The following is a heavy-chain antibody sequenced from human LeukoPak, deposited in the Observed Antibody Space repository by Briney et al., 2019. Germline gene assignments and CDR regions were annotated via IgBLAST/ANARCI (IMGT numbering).Heavy chain of an antibody. CDR3: ARTLSGSYRDWYFDL. Sequence: PSETLSLTCTFSAFSISNYYWSWIRQPPGKGLEWIGYTFYSGSTEYNPSLKSRVTMSVDTSKNQLSLKLSSVTASDTAIYYCARTLSGSYRDWYFDLWGRGTLVTVSS. CDR2: TFYSGST. J-gene: IGHJ2*01. V-gene: IGHV4-59*08. D-gene: IGHD1-26*01. CDR1: AFSISNYY.